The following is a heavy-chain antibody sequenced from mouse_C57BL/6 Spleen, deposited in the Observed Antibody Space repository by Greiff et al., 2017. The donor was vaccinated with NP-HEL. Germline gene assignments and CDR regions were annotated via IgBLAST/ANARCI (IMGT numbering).Heavy chain of an antibody. D-gene: IGHD2-1*01. Sequence: QVQLKQPGAELVKPGASVKLSCKASGYTFTSYWMHWVKQRPGQGLEWIGMIHPNSGSTNYNEKFKSKATLTVDKSSSTAYMQLSSLTSEDSAVYYCASRIYFHFDYWGQGTTLTVSS. J-gene: IGHJ2*01. CDR1: GYTFTSYW. CDR2: IHPNSGST. CDR3: ASRIYFHFDY. V-gene: IGHV1-64*01.